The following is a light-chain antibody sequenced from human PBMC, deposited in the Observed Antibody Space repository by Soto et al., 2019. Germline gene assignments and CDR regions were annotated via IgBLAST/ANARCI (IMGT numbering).Light chain of an antibody. J-gene: IGLJ1*01. CDR1: SSNIGAGYS. Sequence: QSVLTQPPSVSGAPGQRVTISCTGRSSNIGAGYSVHWYQQLPGTAPKLLIFGNNRPSGVPDRFSGSKSGTSASLAITGLQAEDEADYYCISYTSSTTYVFGTGTKLTVL. V-gene: IGLV1-40*01. CDR3: ISYTSSTTYV. CDR2: GN.